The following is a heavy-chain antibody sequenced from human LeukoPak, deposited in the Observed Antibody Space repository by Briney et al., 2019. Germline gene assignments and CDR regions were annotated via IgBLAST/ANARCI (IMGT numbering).Heavy chain of an antibody. CDR1: GGSISSYY. Sequence: SETLSLTCTVSGGSISSYYWSWIRQPTGKGLEWIGYIYYGGSTNYNPSLKSRVTISVDTSKNQFSRKLSSVTAADTAVYYCARSEYDFWSGYQNWFDPWGQGTLVTVSS. CDR2: IYYGGST. D-gene: IGHD3-3*01. J-gene: IGHJ5*02. CDR3: ARSEYDFWSGYQNWFDP. V-gene: IGHV4-59*01.